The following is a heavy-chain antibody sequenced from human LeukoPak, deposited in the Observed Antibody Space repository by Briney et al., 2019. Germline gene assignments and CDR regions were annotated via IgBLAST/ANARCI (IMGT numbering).Heavy chain of an antibody. CDR2: INHSGST. Sequence: ASETLSLTCAVYGGSFSGYYWSWIRQPPGKGLEWIGEINHSGSTNYNPSLKSRVTISVDTSKNQFSLKLSSVTAADTAVYYCARGEGYYDSSGSYWGQGTLVTASS. CDR1: GGSFSGYY. V-gene: IGHV4-34*01. D-gene: IGHD3-22*01. CDR3: ARGEGYYDSSGSY. J-gene: IGHJ4*02.